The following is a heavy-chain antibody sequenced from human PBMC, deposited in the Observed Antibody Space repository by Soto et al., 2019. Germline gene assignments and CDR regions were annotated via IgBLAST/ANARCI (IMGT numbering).Heavy chain of an antibody. J-gene: IGHJ6*02. CDR1: GYTFTSYG. D-gene: IGHD6-13*01. Sequence: QVQLVQSGAEVKKPGASVKVSCKASGYTFTSYGISWVRQAPGRGLEWMGWISAYNGNTNYAQKLQGRVTMTTDTSTSTAYKELRSLRSDDTAVYYCARVRIAAAGTDLYYYYYGMDVWGQGTTVTVSS. CDR2: ISAYNGNT. CDR3: ARVRIAAAGTDLYYYYYGMDV. V-gene: IGHV1-18*01.